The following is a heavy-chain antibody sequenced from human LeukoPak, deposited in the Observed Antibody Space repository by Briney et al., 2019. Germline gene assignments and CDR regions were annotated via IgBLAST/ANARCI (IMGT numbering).Heavy chain of an antibody. CDR2: ISGSGGGT. J-gene: IGHJ4*02. CDR1: GFTFSSYA. CDR3: AKSPSGYMVRGVHVDY. D-gene: IGHD3-10*01. Sequence: GGSLRLSCAASGFTFSSYAMSWVRQAPGKGLEWVSAISGSGGGTYYADSVKGRFTISRDNSKNTLYLQMNSLRAEDTAVYYCAKSPSGYMVRGVHVDYWGQGTLVTVSS. V-gene: IGHV3-23*01.